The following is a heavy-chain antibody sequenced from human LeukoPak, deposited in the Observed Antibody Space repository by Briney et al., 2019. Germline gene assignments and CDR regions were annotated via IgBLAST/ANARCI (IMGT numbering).Heavy chain of an antibody. CDR1: GGTFSSYA. V-gene: IGHV1-69*13. Sequence: ASVKVSCKASGGTFSSYAISWVRQAPGQGLEWMGGIIPIFGTANYAQKFQGRVTITADESTSTAYMELSSLRSEDTAVYYCASRYSYGHADFDYWGQGTLVTVSS. CDR2: IIPIFGTA. CDR3: ASRYSYGHADFDY. J-gene: IGHJ4*02. D-gene: IGHD5-18*01.